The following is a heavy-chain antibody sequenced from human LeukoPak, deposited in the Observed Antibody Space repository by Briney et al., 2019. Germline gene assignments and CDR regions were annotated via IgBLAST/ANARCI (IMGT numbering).Heavy chain of an antibody. Sequence: GGSLRLSCAASGFTFSNFDMHWVRQAPGEGLEWVAVVSHDGSNKFYVDSVKGRFTISRDNSQNTLYLQMNRLRGEDTAVYYCARGGYYAMDVWGQGTTVTVSS. V-gene: IGHV3-30*03. J-gene: IGHJ6*02. CDR1: GFTFSNFD. CDR3: ARGGYYAMDV. CDR2: VSHDGSNK.